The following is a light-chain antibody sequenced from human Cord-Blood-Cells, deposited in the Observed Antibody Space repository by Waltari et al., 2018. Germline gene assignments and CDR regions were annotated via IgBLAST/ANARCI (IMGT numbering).Light chain of an antibody. V-gene: IGLV3-25*02. CDR1: ALPQQY. CDR3: QSADSSGTYL. CDR2: KAS. Sequence: SYELTQPPSVSVSPGQTARITCSGDALPQQYAYWYQQKPGRAPVLVIYKASERPSGIPERCSGSSSGTTVSLTISGVQAEDEADYYCQSADSSGTYLFGGGTKLTVL. J-gene: IGLJ2*01.